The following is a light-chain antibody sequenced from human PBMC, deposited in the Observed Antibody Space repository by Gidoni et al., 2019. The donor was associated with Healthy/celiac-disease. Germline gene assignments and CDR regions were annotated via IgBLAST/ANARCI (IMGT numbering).Light chain of an antibody. CDR2: EVR. CDR3: SSYTSSSYVV. J-gene: IGLJ2*01. V-gene: IGLV2-14*01. Sequence: QSALTQPASVPGSPEQSITISCTGTSSDVGGYNYVSWYQQHPGQAPKLMIYEVRNRPSGVSNRFAGSKSGNTASLTISGLQADDEADYYCSSYTSSSYVVFGGGTKLTVL. CDR1: SSDVGGYNY.